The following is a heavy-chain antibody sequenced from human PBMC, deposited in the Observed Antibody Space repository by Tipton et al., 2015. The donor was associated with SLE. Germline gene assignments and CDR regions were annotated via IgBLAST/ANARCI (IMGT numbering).Heavy chain of an antibody. CDR2: NSGSGSVT. J-gene: IGHJ6*02. CDR1: GLSFSNYA. CDR3: GRGLYSESSVGMDV. V-gene: IGHV3-23*01. D-gene: IGHD3-22*01. Sequence: SLRLSCVVSGLSFSNYAMSWVRQAPGKGLEWVSGNSGSGSVTYSADSVKGRFTISRDNSTKTLYLQMNFLRVEDTAVYYCGRGLYSESSVGMDVWGQGTTVTVSS.